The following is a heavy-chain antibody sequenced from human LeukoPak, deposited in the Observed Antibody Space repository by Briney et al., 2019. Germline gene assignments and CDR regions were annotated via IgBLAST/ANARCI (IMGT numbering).Heavy chain of an antibody. J-gene: IGHJ4*02. CDR2: ISSSGSTI. Sequence: GGSLRLSCAASGFTFRSYEMNWVRQAPGKGLEWVSYISSSGSTIYYADSVKGRFTISRDNAKNSLYLQMNSLRAEDTAVYYCAREKVVTASLDYWGQGTLVTVSS. D-gene: IGHD2-21*02. CDR1: GFTFRSYE. CDR3: AREKVVTASLDY. V-gene: IGHV3-48*03.